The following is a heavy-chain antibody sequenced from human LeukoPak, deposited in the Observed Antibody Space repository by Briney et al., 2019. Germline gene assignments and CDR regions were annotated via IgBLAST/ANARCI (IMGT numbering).Heavy chain of an antibody. D-gene: IGHD3-16*01. Sequence: PGGSLRLSCAASGFTFDDYGMSWVRQAPGKGLEWVSGINWNGGSTGYADSVKGRFTISRDNAKNSLYLQMNSLRAEDTTLYHCVGGGGAFDIWGQGTMVTVSS. V-gene: IGHV3-20*01. CDR3: VGGGGAFDI. CDR1: GFTFDDYG. CDR2: INWNGGST. J-gene: IGHJ3*02.